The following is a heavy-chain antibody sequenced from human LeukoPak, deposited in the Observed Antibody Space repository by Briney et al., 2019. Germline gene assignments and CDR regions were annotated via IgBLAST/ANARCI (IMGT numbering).Heavy chain of an antibody. V-gene: IGHV3-30*04. CDR2: ISYDGSNK. Sequence: PGGSLRLSCAASGFTFSSYAMHWVRQAPGKGLEWVAVISYDGSNKYYADSVKGRFTISRDNSKNTLYLQMNSLRAEDTAVYYCARGYYGSGSYQVDYWGQGTLATVSS. D-gene: IGHD3-10*01. CDR3: ARGYYGSGSYQVDY. J-gene: IGHJ4*02. CDR1: GFTFSSYA.